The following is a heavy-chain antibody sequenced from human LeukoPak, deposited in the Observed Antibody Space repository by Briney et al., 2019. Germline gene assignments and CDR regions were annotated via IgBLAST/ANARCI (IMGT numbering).Heavy chain of an antibody. CDR2: IKQDGSEK. V-gene: IGHV3-7*01. CDR1: GFTFSSYW. J-gene: IGHJ4*02. Sequence: GGSLRLSCAASGFTFSSYWMSWVRQAPGKGLEWVANIKQDGSEKYYVDSVKGQFTISRDNGKNSLYLQMNTLRAEDTAVYYCARVGITMVRGRPGYYFDYWGQGTLVTVSS. D-gene: IGHD3-10*01. CDR3: ARVGITMVRGRPGYYFDY.